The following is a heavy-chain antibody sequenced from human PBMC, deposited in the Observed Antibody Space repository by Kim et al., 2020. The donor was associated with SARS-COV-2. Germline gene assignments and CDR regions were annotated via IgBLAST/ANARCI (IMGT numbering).Heavy chain of an antibody. V-gene: IGHV1-24*01. CDR1: GYTLTELS. J-gene: IGHJ4*02. CDR2: FDPEDGET. Sequence: ASVKVSCKVSGYTLTELSMHWVRQAPGKGLEWMGGFDPEDGETIYAQKFQGRVTMTEDTSTDTVYMELSSLRSEDTAVYYCATLDSSGYYKEYYFDYWGQGTLVPFSS. D-gene: IGHD3-22*01. CDR3: ATLDSSGYYKEYYFDY.